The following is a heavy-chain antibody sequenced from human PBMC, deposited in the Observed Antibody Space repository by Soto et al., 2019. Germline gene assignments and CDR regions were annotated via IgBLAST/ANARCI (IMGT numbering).Heavy chain of an antibody. J-gene: IGHJ3*02. CDR2: IYHSGNT. CDR3: ARVADIEVTTGDSFDI. CDR1: GYSIRSGYY. V-gene: IGHV4-38-2*01. D-gene: IGHD2-15*01. Sequence: SETLSLTCAVSGYSIRSGYYWGWSRRQPGEGGEGMGSIYHSGNTYYNKSLQSPVTISLATSKSQFSLKPSSVTAADTALYYCARVADIEVTTGDSFDIWGQGTMVTVSS.